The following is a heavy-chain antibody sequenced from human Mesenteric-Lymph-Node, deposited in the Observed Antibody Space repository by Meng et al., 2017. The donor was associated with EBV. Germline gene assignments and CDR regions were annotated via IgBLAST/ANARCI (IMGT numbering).Heavy chain of an antibody. CDR1: GGSISNSNFN. J-gene: IGHJ4*02. V-gene: IGHV4-39*01. Sequence: QLQRQGAGPGLGKPPETLSLTCTVSGGSISNSNFNWVWIRPPPGKGLEWIGSIFHSGSTYYNPSLKSRVTVSVDTSKNQFSLKLNSVTTADTAMYYCARPRRWLQSEFDFWGPGTLVTVSS. CDR3: ARPRRWLQSEFDF. CDR2: IFHSGST. D-gene: IGHD5-24*01.